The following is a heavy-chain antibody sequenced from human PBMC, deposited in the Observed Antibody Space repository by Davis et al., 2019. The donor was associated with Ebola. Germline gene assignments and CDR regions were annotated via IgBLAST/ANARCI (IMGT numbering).Heavy chain of an antibody. CDR2: IYYSGST. J-gene: IGHJ3*01. D-gene: IGHD3-16*01. V-gene: IGHV4-59*08. Sequence: SETLSLTCTVSGTSIRPYYWSWIRQPPGKGLEWIGYIYYSGSTDYNPSLKSRVTISADTSKNQFSLNLSSVTAADTAVYYCARLHEGDWGQGTMVTVSS. CDR3: ARLHEGD. CDR1: GTSIRPYY.